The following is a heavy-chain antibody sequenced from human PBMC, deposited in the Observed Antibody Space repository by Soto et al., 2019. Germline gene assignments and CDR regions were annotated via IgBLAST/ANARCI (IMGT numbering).Heavy chain of an antibody. D-gene: IGHD3-10*01. Sequence: RGQSLKISCNRSGYSFTSYWIGWVRQMPGKGLEWIVIIYPGDSDTRYSASFQGQVTTSADKTISTAYLQWSSLKASDTAMYYCARRMVRGGSVYSYYGMDVWGPGTKVTVSS. CDR1: GYSFTSYW. CDR3: ARRMVRGGSVYSYYGMDV. V-gene: IGHV5-51*01. CDR2: IYPGDSDT. J-gene: IGHJ6*02.